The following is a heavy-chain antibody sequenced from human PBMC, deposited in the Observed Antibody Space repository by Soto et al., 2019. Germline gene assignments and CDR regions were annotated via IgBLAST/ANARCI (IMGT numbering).Heavy chain of an antibody. Sequence: PSETLSLTCTVSGGSISSGGYYWSWLRQHPGKGLEWIGYIYYSGNTYYNPSLKSRVTISVDTSKKQFSMKLSSVTAADTAVYYCARDHGPYSGSYYGGSDYWGQGTLVTVSS. V-gene: IGHV4-31*03. CDR1: GGSISSGGYY. CDR2: IYYSGNT. CDR3: ARDHGPYSGSYYGGSDY. J-gene: IGHJ4*02. D-gene: IGHD1-26*01.